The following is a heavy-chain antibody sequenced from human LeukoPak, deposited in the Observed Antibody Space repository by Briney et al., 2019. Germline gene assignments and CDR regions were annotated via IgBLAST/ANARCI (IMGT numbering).Heavy chain of an antibody. J-gene: IGHJ6*02. CDR2: ISGSGYIA. V-gene: IGHV3-23*01. Sequence: GGSLRLSCVASGFTFGNSAMSWVRQAPGKGLEWVSGISGSGYIAYYADSVKGRFTISRDNSKNTLYLQMNSLRAEDTAVYYCARGEHSSTTPWGAYYYYGMDVWGQGTTVTVSS. D-gene: IGHD2-2*01. CDR1: GFTFGNSA. CDR3: ARGEHSSTTPWGAYYYYGMDV.